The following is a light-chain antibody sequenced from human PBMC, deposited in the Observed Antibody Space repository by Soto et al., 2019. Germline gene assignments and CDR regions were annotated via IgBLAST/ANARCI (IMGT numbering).Light chain of an antibody. CDR2: SAS. Sequence: DIQVTQSPSSLSASVGDRVTITCRASQNIEEYLNWYQHRPGKAPLLLIYSASDLRSDVPSRFSGGGSGTTFTLTISSLQPEDFATYYCQQSFSAPYTFGQGIKVDI. CDR1: QNIEEY. V-gene: IGKV1-39*01. J-gene: IGKJ2*01. CDR3: QQSFSAPYT.